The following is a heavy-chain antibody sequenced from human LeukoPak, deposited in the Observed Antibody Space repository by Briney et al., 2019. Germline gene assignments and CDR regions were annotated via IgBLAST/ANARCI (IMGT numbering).Heavy chain of an antibody. V-gene: IGHV3-74*01. CDR2: IDSDGSTT. D-gene: IGHD6-13*01. CDR3: ARSNTRGIAAGYWFDP. Sequence: GGSLRLSCAASGSTFSSYWMHWVRQAPGKGLVWVSRIDSDGSTTIYADSVKGRFTISRDNANNTLYLQMNSLRAEDTAVYYCARSNTRGIAAGYWFDPWGQGTLVTVSS. CDR1: GSTFSSYW. J-gene: IGHJ5*02.